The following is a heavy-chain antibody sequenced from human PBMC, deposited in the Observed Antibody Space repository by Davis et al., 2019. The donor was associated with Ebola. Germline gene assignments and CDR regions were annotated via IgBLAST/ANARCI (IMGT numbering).Heavy chain of an antibody. CDR1: GFTFDDYA. CDR3: ARVGPLRRGFDY. J-gene: IGHJ4*02. Sequence: GGSLRLSCAASGFTFDDYAMHWVRQAPGKGLEWVSGISWNSGSIGYADSVKGRFTISRDNAKNSLYLQMNSLRAEDTALYHCARVGPLRRGFDYWGQGTLVTVSS. CDR2: ISWNSGSI. D-gene: IGHD4-17*01. V-gene: IGHV3-9*01.